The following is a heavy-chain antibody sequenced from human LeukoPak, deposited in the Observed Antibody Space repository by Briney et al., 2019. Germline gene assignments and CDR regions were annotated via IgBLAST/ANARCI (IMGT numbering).Heavy chain of an antibody. V-gene: IGHV4-4*07. CDR3: ARGNPYYYGMDV. CDR1: GGSINSYY. Sequence: SETLSLTRTVSGGSINSYYWSWIRQPAGKGLEWIGRIYTSGSTNYNPSLKSRVTMSVDTSKNQFSLKLSSVTAADTAVYHCARGNPYYYGMDVWGQGTTVTVSS. CDR2: IYTSGST. J-gene: IGHJ6*02.